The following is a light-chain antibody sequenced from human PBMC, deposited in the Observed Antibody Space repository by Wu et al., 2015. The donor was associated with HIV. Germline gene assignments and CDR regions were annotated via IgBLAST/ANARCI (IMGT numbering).Light chain of an antibody. Sequence: DIQMTQSPSSLSASVGDSIAITCRASQTVRTFLNWYQQRPGRAPKLLIYGTSNLQSGVPSRFSGSGSGTDFTLSISDLQPEDFATYYCQQSYTIPRTFGQGTEVEIK. CDR1: QTVRTF. CDR3: QQSYTIPRT. CDR2: GTS. V-gene: IGKV1-39*01. J-gene: IGKJ1*01.